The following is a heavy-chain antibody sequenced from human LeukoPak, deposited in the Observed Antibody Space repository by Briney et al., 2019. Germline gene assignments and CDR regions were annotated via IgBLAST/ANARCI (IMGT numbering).Heavy chain of an antibody. CDR2: VYTSRST. CDR1: GGSLSSYY. J-gene: IGHJ4*02. D-gene: IGHD7-27*01. V-gene: IGHV4-4*07. CDR3: ASLPWGVYYFDY. Sequence: LETLSLTCAVSGGSLSSYYWSWIRQPAGQGLGWIGRVYTSRSTNYTPSLKSRVTISVEKSKKQFSLKLSSVTAADTAVYYCASLPWGVYYFDYWGQGTLVTVSS.